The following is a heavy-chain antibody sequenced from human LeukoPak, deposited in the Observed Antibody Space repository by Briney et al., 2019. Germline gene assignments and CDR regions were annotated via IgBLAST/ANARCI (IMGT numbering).Heavy chain of an antibody. CDR1: GFAFSSYS. CDR3: ARDTYYYDSSGYYGAEYFQH. J-gene: IGHJ1*01. Sequence: PGGSLRLSCAASGFAFSSYSMNWVRQAPGKGLEWVSSISSSSSYIYYADSVKGRFTISRDNAKNSLYLQMNSLRAEDTAVYYCARDTYYYDSSGYYGAEYFQHWGQGTLVTVSS. V-gene: IGHV3-21*04. CDR2: ISSSSSYI. D-gene: IGHD3-22*01.